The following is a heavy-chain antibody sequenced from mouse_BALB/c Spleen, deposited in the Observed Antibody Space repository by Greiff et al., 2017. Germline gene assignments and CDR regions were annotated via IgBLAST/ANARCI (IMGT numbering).Heavy chain of an antibody. CDR1: GYTFTSYV. J-gene: IGHJ1*01. CDR3: ARGGTFWYFDV. Sequence: EVQLQQSGPELVKPGASVKMSCKASGYTFTSYVMHWVKQKPGQGLEWIGYINPYNDGTKYNEKFKGKATLTSDKSSSTAYMELSSLTSEDSAVYYCARGGTFWYFDVWGAGTTVTVSS. D-gene: IGHD3-3*01. V-gene: IGHV1-14*01. CDR2: INPYNDGT.